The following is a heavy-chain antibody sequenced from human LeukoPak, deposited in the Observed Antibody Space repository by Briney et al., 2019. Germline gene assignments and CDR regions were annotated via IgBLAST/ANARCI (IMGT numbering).Heavy chain of an antibody. J-gene: IGHJ3*02. Sequence: SETLSLTCTVSGGSVRSNNYYWGWIRQPPGKGLEWVGNIFYSGNIYYNPSLKSRVTISVDTSKNQFSLRLSSVTAADTAVYYCARDLNIMTAHDAFDIWGQGTMVTVSS. CDR2: IFYSGNI. CDR1: GGSVRSNNYY. CDR3: ARDLNIMTAHDAFDI. D-gene: IGHD3-9*01. V-gene: IGHV4-39*07.